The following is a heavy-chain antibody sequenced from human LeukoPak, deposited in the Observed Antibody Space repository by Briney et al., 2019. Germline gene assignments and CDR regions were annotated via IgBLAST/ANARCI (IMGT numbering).Heavy chain of an antibody. J-gene: IGHJ4*02. Sequence: PGGSLRLSCVASGFTFSCCTMIWVRQAPGKGLEWVSSITSSSNYINYADSVRGRFTISRDNAKNSLFLQMNSLRAEDTAVYYCARSGNTYGNVFWGQGTLVTVSS. V-gene: IGHV3-21*01. D-gene: IGHD5-18*01. CDR2: ITSSSNYI. CDR1: GFTFSCCT. CDR3: ARSGNTYGNVF.